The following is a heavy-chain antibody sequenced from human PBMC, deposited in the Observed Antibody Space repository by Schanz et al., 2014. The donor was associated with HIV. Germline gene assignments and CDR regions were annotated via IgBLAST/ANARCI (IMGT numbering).Heavy chain of an antibody. V-gene: IGHV3-9*01. CDR2: ISWNSGSI. J-gene: IGHJ3*02. Sequence: EVQLVESGGGLVQPGRSLRLSCAASGFSFDDHAMHWVRQAPGKGLEWVSGISWNSGSIGYADSVKGRFTISRDNAKNSLYLQMNSLRAEDTALYYCAKDMGSGSYETFDIWGQGTMVTVSS. CDR1: GFSFDDHA. CDR3: AKDMGSGSYETFDI. D-gene: IGHD1-26*01.